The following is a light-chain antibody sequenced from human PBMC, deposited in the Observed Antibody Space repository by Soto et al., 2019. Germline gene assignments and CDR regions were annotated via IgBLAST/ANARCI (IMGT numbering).Light chain of an antibody. V-gene: IGLV2-23*01. CDR2: EGS. CDR3: CSYAGSSTYV. CDR1: SSDVGSYTL. J-gene: IGLJ1*01. Sequence: QSALTQPASVSGSPGQSITVSCTGTSSDVGSYTLVSWYQQYPGKAPKLIIYEGSKRPSGVSDRFSGSKSGNTASLAISGLQAEDEADYYCCSYAGSSTYVFGSGTKVTVL.